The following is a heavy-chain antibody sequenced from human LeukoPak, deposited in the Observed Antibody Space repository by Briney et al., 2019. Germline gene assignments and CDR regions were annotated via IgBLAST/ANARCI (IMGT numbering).Heavy chain of an antibody. CDR1: GFTFSSYA. CDR2: ISGSGGST. J-gene: IGHJ4*02. D-gene: IGHD3-22*01. V-gene: IGHV3-23*01. CDR3: AKDYGSGYYYSDY. Sequence: GGSLRLSCAASGFTFSSYAMSWVRQAPGKGLEWVSAISGSGGSTYYADSAKGRFTISRDNSKNTLYLQMNSLRAEDTAVYYCAKDYGSGYYYSDYWGQGTLVTVSS.